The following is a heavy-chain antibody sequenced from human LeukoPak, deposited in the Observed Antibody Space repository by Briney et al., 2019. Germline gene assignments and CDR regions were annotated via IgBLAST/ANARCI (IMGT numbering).Heavy chain of an antibody. Sequence: ASVKVSCKASGYTFSAYYMHWVRQAPGQGLEWMGWINPSSGGTNYAQKFQGRVTMTRDTSISTAYMELTRLRSDDTAVYYCARLNEMTTVRFGDYWGQGTLVTVSS. V-gene: IGHV1-2*02. CDR2: INPSSGGT. CDR3: ARLNEMTTVRFGDY. J-gene: IGHJ4*02. D-gene: IGHD4-4*01. CDR1: GYTFSAYY.